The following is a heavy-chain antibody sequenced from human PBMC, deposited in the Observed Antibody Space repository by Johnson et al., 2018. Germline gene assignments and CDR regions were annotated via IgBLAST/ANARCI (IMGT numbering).Heavy chain of an antibody. V-gene: IGHV3-66*02. Sequence: VQLVQSGGGLVQPGGSXRLSCAASGFTVSSNYMSWVRQAPGKGLEWVSVIYSGGSTYYADSVKGRFTISRDNSKNTLDLQMNSLRAEDTAGYYCAKDGRLLRYFDWAFSFQHWGQGTLVTVSS. D-gene: IGHD3-9*01. CDR1: GFTVSSNY. CDR2: IYSGGST. CDR3: AKDGRLLRYFDWAFSFQH. J-gene: IGHJ1*01.